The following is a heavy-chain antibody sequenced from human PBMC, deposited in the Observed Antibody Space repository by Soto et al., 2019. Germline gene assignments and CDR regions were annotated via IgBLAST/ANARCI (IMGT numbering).Heavy chain of an antibody. J-gene: IGHJ6*02. D-gene: IGHD3-22*01. Sequence: SETLSLTCTVSGGSVSSGSYYWSWIRQPPGKGLEWIGYIYYSGSTNYNPSLKSRVTISVDTSKNQFSLKLSSVTAADTAVYYCARAPSSGYYYSGRRYYYGMDVWGQGTTVTVSS. CDR3: ARAPSSGYYYSGRRYYYGMDV. CDR2: IYYSGST. CDR1: GGSVSSGSYY. V-gene: IGHV4-61*01.